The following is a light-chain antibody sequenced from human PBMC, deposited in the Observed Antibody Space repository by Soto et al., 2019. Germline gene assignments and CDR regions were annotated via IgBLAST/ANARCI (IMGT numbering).Light chain of an antibody. CDR1: SGSIVNSY. Sequence: NFMLTQPHSVSESPGKTVAISCTRSSGSIVNSYVQWYQQRPGSAPTIVIYEDKQRPSGVPDRFSGSIDSSSNSASLIISGLKTEDEADYYCQYYDSSNQVFGGGTKLTVL. V-gene: IGLV6-57*04. CDR2: EDK. J-gene: IGLJ2*01. CDR3: QYYDSSNQV.